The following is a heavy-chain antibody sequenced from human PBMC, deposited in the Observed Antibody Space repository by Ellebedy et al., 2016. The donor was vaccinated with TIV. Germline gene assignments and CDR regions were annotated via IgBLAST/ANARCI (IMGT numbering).Heavy chain of an antibody. CDR2: ISPYNGNT. CDR3: ARFRFLEWGFDY. D-gene: IGHD3-3*01. J-gene: IGHJ4*02. CDR1: GGTFRSYA. V-gene: IGHV1-18*01. Sequence: ASVKVSXKASGGTFRSYAIRWVRQAPGQGLEWMGWISPYNGNTNYAQKLQGRVTMTTDTSTSTAYMELRSLRSDDTAVYYCARFRFLEWGFDYWGQGTLVTVSS.